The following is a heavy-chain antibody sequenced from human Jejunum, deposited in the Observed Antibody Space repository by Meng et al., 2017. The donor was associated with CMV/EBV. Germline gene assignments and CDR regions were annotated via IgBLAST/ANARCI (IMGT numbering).Heavy chain of an antibody. CDR2: ISWNSDRI. D-gene: IGHD3-3*01. Sequence: GFTFDDYAMHWVRHAPGKGLEWVSGISWNSDRIDYADSVKGRFTISRDNVKNSLYLQMNSLRAEDTALYFCAKPLSPYDFWSGTDYWGQGTLVTVSS. CDR3: AKPLSPYDFWSGTDY. J-gene: IGHJ4*02. V-gene: IGHV3-9*01. CDR1: GFTFDDYA.